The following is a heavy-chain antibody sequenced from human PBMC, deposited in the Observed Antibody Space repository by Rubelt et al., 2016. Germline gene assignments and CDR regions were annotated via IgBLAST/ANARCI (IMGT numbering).Heavy chain of an antibody. CDR2: INPNSGGT. V-gene: IGHV1-2*02. CDR1: GYTFTGYY. Sequence: QVQLVQSGAEVKKPGASVKVSCKASGYTFTGYYMHWARQAPGQGLEWMGWINPNSGGTNYAQKFQGRVTMTRDTSISTAYMGRSRLRSDDTAVYYCARDGVLQWGPQNQDSYGMDVWGQGTTVTVSS. J-gene: IGHJ6*02. D-gene: IGHD6-19*01. CDR3: ARDGVLQWGPQNQDSYGMDV.